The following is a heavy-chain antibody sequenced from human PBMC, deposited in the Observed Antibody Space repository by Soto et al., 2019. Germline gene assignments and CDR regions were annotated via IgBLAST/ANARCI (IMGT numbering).Heavy chain of an antibody. Sequence: QVELQESGPGLVKPSETLSLNCSVSGDAITRHYWSWIRQSPGKGLEWLGYFFHTGTALYNPSLRSRVSMSVDTSKNQFSLKLTSVIPADTAVDFCARNYVGNSQFFDLWGRGTLVTVSS. J-gene: IGHJ2*01. D-gene: IGHD1-7*01. CDR2: FFHTGTA. CDR3: ARNYVGNSQFFDL. CDR1: GDAITRHY. V-gene: IGHV4-59*11.